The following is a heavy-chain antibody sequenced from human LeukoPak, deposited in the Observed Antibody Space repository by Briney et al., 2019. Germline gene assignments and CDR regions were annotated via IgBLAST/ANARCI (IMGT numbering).Heavy chain of an antibody. CDR1: GFTFSSYS. D-gene: IGHD1-26*01. CDR3: AKDFSYSGSYSVSGD. J-gene: IGHJ4*02. V-gene: IGHV3-21*04. Sequence: GGSLRLSCAASGFTFSSYSMNWVRQAPGKGLEWVSSISTSSIYIYYADSVKGRFTISRDNSKNTLYLQMNSLRAEDTAVYYCAKDFSYSGSYSVSGDWGQGTLVTVSS. CDR2: ISTSSIYI.